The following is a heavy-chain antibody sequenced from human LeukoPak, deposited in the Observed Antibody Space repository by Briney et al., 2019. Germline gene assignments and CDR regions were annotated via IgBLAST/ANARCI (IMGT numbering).Heavy chain of an antibody. Sequence: GASVKVSCKASGYTFTSYYMHWVRQAPGQGLEWMGIINPSGGSTSYAQKFQGRVTMTRDTSTSTVYMELNSLRAEDTAVYYCARDPAARPEIGYWGQGTLVTVSS. D-gene: IGHD6-6*01. CDR3: ARDPAARPEIGY. CDR1: GYTFTSYY. CDR2: INPSGGST. V-gene: IGHV1-46*01. J-gene: IGHJ4*02.